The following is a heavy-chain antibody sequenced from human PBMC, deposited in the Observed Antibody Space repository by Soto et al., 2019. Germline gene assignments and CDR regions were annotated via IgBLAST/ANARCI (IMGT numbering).Heavy chain of an antibody. J-gene: IGHJ6*02. CDR3: ARELRPLGYYYGSGRPLHYYYYYGMDV. Sequence: SETLSLTCAVSGGSISSSNWWSWVRQPQGKGLKWIGYIYYSGSTNYNPSLKSRVTISVDTSKNQFSLKLSSVTAADTAVYYCARELRPLGYYYGSGRPLHYYYYYGMDVWGQGTTVTVSS. CDR1: GGSISSSNW. V-gene: IGHV4-4*02. CDR2: IYYSGST. D-gene: IGHD3-10*01.